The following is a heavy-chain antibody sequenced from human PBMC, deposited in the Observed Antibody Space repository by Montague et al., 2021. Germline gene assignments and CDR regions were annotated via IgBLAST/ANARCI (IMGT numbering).Heavy chain of an antibody. Sequence: SETLSLTCSVSGDSINGWYWSWIRQPPGKGLEWIGYIYYSGSTYYNPSLKSRVTISVDTSQNQFSLNLNSVTAADTAVYYCARVGATVTAPFDFWGQGTLVTVSS. J-gene: IGHJ4*02. CDR1: GDSINGWY. CDR2: IYYSGST. V-gene: IGHV4-59*12. D-gene: IGHD4-17*01. CDR3: ARVGATVTAPFDF.